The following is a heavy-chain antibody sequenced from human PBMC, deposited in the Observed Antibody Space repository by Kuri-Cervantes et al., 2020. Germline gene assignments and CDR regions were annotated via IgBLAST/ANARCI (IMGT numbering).Heavy chain of an antibody. Sequence: GESLKISCSVAGFTFGTHWMSWVRQAPGKGLEWVANIKQDGSEKYYVDSVKGRFTISRDNAKNSLYLQMNSLRAEDTAVYYCAREVDTNWFDPWGQGTLVTVSS. CDR3: AREVDTNWFDP. CDR1: GFTFGTHW. V-gene: IGHV3-7*01. CDR2: IKQDGSEK. D-gene: IGHD3-9*01. J-gene: IGHJ5*02.